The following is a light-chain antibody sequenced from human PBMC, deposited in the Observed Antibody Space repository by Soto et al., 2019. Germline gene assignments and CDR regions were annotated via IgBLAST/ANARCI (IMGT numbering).Light chain of an antibody. CDR2: GAS. V-gene: IGKV3-15*01. CDR3: QQYNIWPPLYT. Sequence: EIVLTQSTAILSASPVEIATLSCRASQTVSDNLAWYQQKPGQSPRLLIYGASTRATDIPVRFSGSGSGTEFTLTISSLQSEDVAVYYCQQYNIWPPLYTFGQGTKL. J-gene: IGKJ2*01. CDR1: QTVSDN.